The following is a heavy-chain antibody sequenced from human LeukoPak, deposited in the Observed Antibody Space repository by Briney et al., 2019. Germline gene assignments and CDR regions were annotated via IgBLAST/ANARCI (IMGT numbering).Heavy chain of an antibody. J-gene: IGHJ4*02. Sequence: GRSLRLSCAASGFTFSSYGMHWVRQAPGKGLEWVAVISYDGSNKYYADSVKGRFTISRDNSKNTLYLQMNSLRAEDTAVYYCAKFIVGATEGDFDYWGQGTLVTVSS. CDR1: GFTFSSYG. V-gene: IGHV3-30*18. CDR2: ISYDGSNK. D-gene: IGHD1-26*01. CDR3: AKFIVGATEGDFDY.